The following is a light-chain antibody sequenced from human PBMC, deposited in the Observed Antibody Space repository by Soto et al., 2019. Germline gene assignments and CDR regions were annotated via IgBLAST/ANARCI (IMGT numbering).Light chain of an antibody. V-gene: IGKV3-20*01. J-gene: IGKJ1*01. CDR3: QQYGSSPRT. Sequence: EILLPQSADTLSLSQWEIATPAFLSSQSVSSSYLAWYQQKPGQAPRLLIYGASSRATGIPDRFSGSGSGTDFTLTISRLEPEDFAVYYCQQYGSSPRTFGQGTKVDIK. CDR2: GAS. CDR1: QSVSSSY.